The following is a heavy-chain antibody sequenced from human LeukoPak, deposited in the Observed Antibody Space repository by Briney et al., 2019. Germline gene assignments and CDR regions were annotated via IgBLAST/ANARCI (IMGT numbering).Heavy chain of an antibody. Sequence: GRSLTLSCAASGFTFGTYGMHWVRQAPGKGLEWVAVISHDGSNNYSANYVKGRFTISRDNSKNTLYLQMNSLRAEDTAVYYCAKVPGSLGSSDGRWNWFDSWGQGTLVTVSS. D-gene: IGHD5-24*01. CDR1: GFTFGTYG. J-gene: IGHJ5*01. V-gene: IGHV3-30*18. CDR2: ISHDGSNN. CDR3: AKVPGSLGSSDGRWNWFDS.